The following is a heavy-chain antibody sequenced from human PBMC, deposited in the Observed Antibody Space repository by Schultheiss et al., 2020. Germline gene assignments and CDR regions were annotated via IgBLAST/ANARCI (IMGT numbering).Heavy chain of an antibody. CDR1: GGSISSYY. D-gene: IGHD2-21*02. V-gene: IGHV4-59*12. CDR2: IYHSGST. Sequence: SATLSLTCTVSGGSISSYYWSWIRQPPGKGLEWIGYIYHSGSTYYNPSLKSRVTISVDRSKNQFSLKLSSVTAADTAVYYCARRTYCGGDCYDEYWGQGTLVTVPS. J-gene: IGHJ4*02. CDR3: ARRTYCGGDCYDEY.